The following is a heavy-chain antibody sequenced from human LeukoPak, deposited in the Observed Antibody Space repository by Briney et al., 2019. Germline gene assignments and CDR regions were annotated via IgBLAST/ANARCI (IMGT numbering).Heavy chain of an antibody. J-gene: IGHJ4*02. V-gene: IGHV3-23*01. D-gene: IGHD2-21*01. CDR3: AKDFRIGYSAHFDY. CDR1: GFIFSSSA. Sequence: GGSLRLSCAVSGFIFSSSAMSWVRQAPGKGLEWVSAISGGGDDTSYADSARGRFTVSRDNSKNTLYLQMDSLRGEDTAVYYCAKDFRIGYSAHFDYWGQGALVTVSS. CDR2: ISGGGDDT.